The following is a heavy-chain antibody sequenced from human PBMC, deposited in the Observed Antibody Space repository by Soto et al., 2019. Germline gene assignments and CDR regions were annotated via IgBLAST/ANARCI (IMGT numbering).Heavy chain of an antibody. Sequence: AAVKVSCKSSGYSFTNYDINWVRQAPGQGLEWMGWMSPNSGNTGYAQKFEGRVTMTRDTSTNTAYLELRSLSPDDTAVYYCGRGRSGQIVVFYWGQGTPVTVSS. J-gene: IGHJ4*02. CDR2: MSPNSGNT. V-gene: IGHV1-8*01. D-gene: IGHD1-26*01. CDR3: GRGRSGQIVVFY. CDR1: GYSFTNYD.